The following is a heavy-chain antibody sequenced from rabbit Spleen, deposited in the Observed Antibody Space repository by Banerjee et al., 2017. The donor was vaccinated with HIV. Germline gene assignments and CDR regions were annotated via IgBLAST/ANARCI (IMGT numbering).Heavy chain of an antibody. CDR1: GFDFSSYY. J-gene: IGHJ6*01. Sequence: QEQLVESGGGLVQPGASLTLSCKASGFDFSSYYMCWVRQAPGKGLEWIACIYAGSSGITDYANWANGRFTISKTSSTTVTLQMTRLTAADTATYFCARDTGTSFSTYGMDLWGPGTLVTVS. CDR2: IYAGSSGIT. CDR3: ARDTGTSFSTYGMDL. D-gene: IGHD8-1*01. V-gene: IGHV1S45*01.